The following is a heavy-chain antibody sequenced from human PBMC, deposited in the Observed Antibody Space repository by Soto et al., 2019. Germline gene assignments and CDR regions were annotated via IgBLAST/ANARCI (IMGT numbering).Heavy chain of an antibody. V-gene: IGHV1-69*13. D-gene: IGHD2-2*01. CDR2: IIPIFHTA. Sequence: ASVKVSCKASGDTFNSYAISWVRRAPGQGLEWMGGIIPIFHTANYAQKFQARVTMTADESARTAYMELSGLRSEDTAVYYCARVGYCNTTRCLFYSYHNGMAVWGQGTTVTVSS. CDR3: ARVGYCNTTRCLFYSYHNGMAV. J-gene: IGHJ6*02. CDR1: GDTFNSYA.